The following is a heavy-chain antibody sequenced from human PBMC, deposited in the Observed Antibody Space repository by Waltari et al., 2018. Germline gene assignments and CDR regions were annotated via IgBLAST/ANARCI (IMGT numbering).Heavy chain of an antibody. Sequence: EVQLVESGGGLVQPGGSLRLSCAASEFTFNTYAMNWVRQAPGKGLEWVSYISASSSNILYADSVKGRFTISRDNAKNSLYLQMNSLRADDTAVYYCARDPSYGYSYHYYMDVWGSGTTVTVSS. J-gene: IGHJ6*03. V-gene: IGHV3-48*04. CDR3: ARDPSYGYSYHYYMDV. CDR2: ISASSSNI. D-gene: IGHD5-18*01. CDR1: EFTFNTYA.